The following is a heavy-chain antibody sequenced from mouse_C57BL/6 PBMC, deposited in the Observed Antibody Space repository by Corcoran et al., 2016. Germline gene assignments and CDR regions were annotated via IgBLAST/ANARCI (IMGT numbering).Heavy chain of an antibody. V-gene: IGHV1-26*01. D-gene: IGHD2-1*01. Sequence: EVQLQQSGPELVKPGASVKISCKASGYTFTDYYMNWVKQSHGKSLEWIGDINPNNGGTSYNQKFKGKATLTVDKSSSTAYMELRSLTSEDSAVYYCASLIYYGNYYAMDYWGQGTSVTVSS. CDR3: ASLIYYGNYYAMDY. CDR2: INPNNGGT. J-gene: IGHJ4*01. CDR1: GYTFTDYY.